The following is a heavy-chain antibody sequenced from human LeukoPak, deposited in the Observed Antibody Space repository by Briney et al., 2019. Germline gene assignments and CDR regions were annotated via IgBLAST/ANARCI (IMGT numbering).Heavy chain of an antibody. D-gene: IGHD3-9*01. CDR3: ARGELRYFDWLLRDAFDI. V-gene: IGHV4-34*01. J-gene: IGHJ3*02. Sequence: SETLSLTCAVYGGSFSGYYWSWIRQPPGKGLEWIGEINHSGSTNYNPSLKSRVTISVDTSKNQFSLKLSSVTAADTAVYYCARGELRYFDWLLRDAFDIWGQGTMVTVSS. CDR1: GGSFSGYY. CDR2: INHSGST.